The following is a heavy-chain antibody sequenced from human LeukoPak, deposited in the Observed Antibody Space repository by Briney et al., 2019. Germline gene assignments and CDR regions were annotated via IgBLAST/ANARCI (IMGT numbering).Heavy chain of an antibody. CDR2: INPSGGST. Sequence: ASVTVSCKASGYTFTSYYMHWVRQAPGQGREWMGIINPSGGSTSYAQKFQGRVTMTRDTSTSTVYMELSSLRSEDTAVYYCARSQMATIPDYWGQGTLVTVSS. CDR3: ARSQMATIPDY. V-gene: IGHV1-46*01. D-gene: IGHD5-24*01. CDR1: GYTFTSYY. J-gene: IGHJ4*02.